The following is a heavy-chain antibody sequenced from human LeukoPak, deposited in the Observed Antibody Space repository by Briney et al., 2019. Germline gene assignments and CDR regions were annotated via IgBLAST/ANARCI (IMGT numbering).Heavy chain of an antibody. V-gene: IGHV4-34*01. Sequence: SETLSLTCAVYGGSFSGYYWSWIRQPPGKGLEWIGEINHSGSTNYNPSLKSRVTISVDTSKNQFSLKLSSVTAADTAVYYCATGWKLDYWGQGTLVTVSS. CDR2: INHSGST. CDR3: ATGWKLDY. CDR1: GGSFSGYY. J-gene: IGHJ4*02. D-gene: IGHD2-15*01.